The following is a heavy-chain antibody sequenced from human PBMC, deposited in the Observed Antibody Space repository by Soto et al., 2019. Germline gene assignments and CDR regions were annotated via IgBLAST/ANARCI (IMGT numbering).Heavy chain of an antibody. CDR2: IYYSGST. CDR3: ARPRLVQLERRDYYGMDV. V-gene: IGHV4-39*01. Sequence: PSETLSLTCTVSGDSISSSSYYWGWIRQPPGKGLEWIGSIYYSGSTYYNPSLKSRVTISVDTSKNQFSLKLSSVTAADTAVYYCARPRLVQLERRDYYGMDVWGQGTTVTVSS. J-gene: IGHJ6*02. D-gene: IGHD1-1*01. CDR1: GDSISSSSYY.